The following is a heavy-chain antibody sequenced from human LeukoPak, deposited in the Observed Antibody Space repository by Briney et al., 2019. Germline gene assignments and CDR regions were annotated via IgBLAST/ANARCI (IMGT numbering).Heavy chain of an antibody. V-gene: IGHV4-39*01. CDR3: AKSGGYGLIDY. Sequence: SETLSLTCTVSGASISGSGYYWGWIRQPPGKGLEWIGSIYSSGSTYYNASLQSRVTISIETSENQISLRLNSVTAADTAMYYCAKSGGYGLIDYWGQGTLVTVSS. CDR2: IYSSGST. D-gene: IGHD1-26*01. J-gene: IGHJ4*02. CDR1: GASISGSGYY.